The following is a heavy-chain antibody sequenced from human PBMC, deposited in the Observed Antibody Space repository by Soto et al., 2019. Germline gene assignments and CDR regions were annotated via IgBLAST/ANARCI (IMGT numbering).Heavy chain of an antibody. CDR2: IYYSGST. Sequence: PSETLSLTCTFSGVSISSSSYYCGWIRQPPGKGLEWIGSIYYSGSTYYNPSLKSRVTISVDTSKNQFSLKLSSVTAADTAVYYCARLRSGSRPNFDYWGQGTLVTVSS. V-gene: IGHV4-39*01. CDR1: GVSISSSSYY. D-gene: IGHD3-10*01. CDR3: ARLRSGSRPNFDY. J-gene: IGHJ4*02.